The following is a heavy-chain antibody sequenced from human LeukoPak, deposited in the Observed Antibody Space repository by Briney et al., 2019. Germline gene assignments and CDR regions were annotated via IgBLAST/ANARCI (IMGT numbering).Heavy chain of an antibody. CDR3: AKGLTGGLDY. V-gene: IGHV3-23*01. J-gene: IGHJ4*02. Sequence: GGSLRLSCAASGFTFGSNAMSWVRQAPGTGLEWVSAISGSGGSSYYADSVKGRFTISRDNSKNTLYLQMSSLRVEDTAVYYCAKGLTGGLDYWGQGTLVTVSS. CDR1: GFTFGSNA. D-gene: IGHD1-20*01. CDR2: ISGSGGSS.